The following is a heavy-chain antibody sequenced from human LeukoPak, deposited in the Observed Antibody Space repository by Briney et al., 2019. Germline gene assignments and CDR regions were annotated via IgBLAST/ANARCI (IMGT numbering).Heavy chain of an antibody. Sequence: ASVKVSCKASGGTFSSYAINWVRQATGQGLEWMGWMNPNSGNTGYAQKFQGRVTMTRNTSISTAYMELSSLRSEGTAVYYCAARRQQTFDYWGQGTLVTVSS. CDR2: MNPNSGNT. D-gene: IGHD6-13*01. J-gene: IGHJ4*02. CDR3: AARRQQTFDY. CDR1: GGTFSSYA. V-gene: IGHV1-8*02.